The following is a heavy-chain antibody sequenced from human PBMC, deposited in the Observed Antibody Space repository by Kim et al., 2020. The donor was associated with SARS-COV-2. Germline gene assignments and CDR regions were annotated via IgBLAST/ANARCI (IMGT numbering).Heavy chain of an antibody. V-gene: IGHV3-73*01. CDR1: GFTFSGSA. CDR3: TKLDDYGDRRFDS. J-gene: IGHJ4*02. CDR2: IGSKANSYAT. Sequence: GGSLRLSCAASGFTFSGSAMHLVRQASGKGLEWVARIGSKANSYATAYAASVKGRFTISRDDSKNTAYLQMNSLKTEDTAVYYCTKLDDYGDRRFDSCGQGTLVTVSS. D-gene: IGHD4-17*01.